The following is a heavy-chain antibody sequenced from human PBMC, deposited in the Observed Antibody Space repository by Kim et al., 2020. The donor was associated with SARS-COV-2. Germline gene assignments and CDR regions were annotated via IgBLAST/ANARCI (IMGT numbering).Heavy chain of an antibody. Sequence: GGSLRLSCAASGFTFSSYAMHWVRQAPGKGLEWVAVISYDGSNKYYADSVKGRFTISRDNSKNTLYLQMNSLRAEDTAVYYCAREYRTMWDAFDIWGQGTMVTVSS. CDR3: AREYRTMWDAFDI. J-gene: IGHJ3*02. V-gene: IGHV3-30*04. D-gene: IGHD3-10*02. CDR2: ISYDGSNK. CDR1: GFTFSSYA.